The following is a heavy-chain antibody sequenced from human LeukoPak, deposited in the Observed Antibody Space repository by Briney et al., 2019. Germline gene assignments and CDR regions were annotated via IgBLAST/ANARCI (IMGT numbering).Heavy chain of an antibody. V-gene: IGHV3-30-3*01. Sequence: GGSLRLSCAVSGFTFSRYTMHWVRQAPGQGLEWMAVISVDGNTKYHADSVRGRFTISRDNPKSTLYLQMNSLRTEDTAVYFCARDHDSGGGGGYWGQGTLVTVSS. D-gene: IGHD1-26*01. CDR3: ARDHDSGGGGGY. CDR1: GFTFSRYT. CDR2: ISVDGNTK. J-gene: IGHJ4*02.